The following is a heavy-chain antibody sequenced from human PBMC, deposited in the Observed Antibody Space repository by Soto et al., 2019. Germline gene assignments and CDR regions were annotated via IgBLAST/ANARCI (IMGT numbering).Heavy chain of an antibody. J-gene: IGHJ6*03. D-gene: IGHD1-1*01. Sequence: PSQTLSLTCAISGDSVSSNSAAWNWIRQSPSRGLEWLGRTYYRSKWYNDYAVSVKSRITINPDTSKNQFSLQLNSVTPEDTAVYSCEREGPLGGYLEPPLSSYSSYYRAFGGKGTPAPVS. CDR3: EREGPLGGYLEPPLSSYSSYYRAF. CDR2: TYYRSKWYN. CDR1: GDSVSSNSAA. V-gene: IGHV6-1*01.